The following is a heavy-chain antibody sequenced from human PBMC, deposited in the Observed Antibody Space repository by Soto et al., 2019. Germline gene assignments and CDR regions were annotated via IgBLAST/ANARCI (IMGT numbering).Heavy chain of an antibody. J-gene: IGHJ6*02. CDR3: ARQDCSSTSCYRRYYYGMDV. V-gene: IGHV5-51*01. Sequence: GESLKISCKGSGYSFTSYWIGWVRQMPGKGLEWMGIIYPGDSDTRYSPSFQGQVTISADKSISTAYLQWSSLKASDTAMYYCARQDCSSTSCYRRYYYGMDVWGQGTTVTVSS. CDR2: IYPGDSDT. CDR1: GYSFTSYW. D-gene: IGHD2-2*01.